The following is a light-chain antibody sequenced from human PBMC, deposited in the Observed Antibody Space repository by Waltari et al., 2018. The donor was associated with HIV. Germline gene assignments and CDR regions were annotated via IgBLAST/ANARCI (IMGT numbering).Light chain of an antibody. V-gene: IGKV1-9*01. CDR2: AAS. CDR1: QGISSY. Sequence: IQFTQSPSFLSASVGDRVTITCRASQGISSYLAWYQQKPGKAPKLLIYAASTLQSGVPSRFSGSVSGTECTLTISSLQPEDFATYFCQHLNGYPLTFGGGTKVEIK. J-gene: IGKJ4*01. CDR3: QHLNGYPLT.